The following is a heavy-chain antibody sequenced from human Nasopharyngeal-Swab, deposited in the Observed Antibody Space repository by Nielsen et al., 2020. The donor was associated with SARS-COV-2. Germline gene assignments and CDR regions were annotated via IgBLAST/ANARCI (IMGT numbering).Heavy chain of an antibody. D-gene: IGHD4-23*01. J-gene: IGHJ6*02. CDR2: IGTAGDT. CDR3: ARAQYGGTYYYYYGMDV. V-gene: IGHV3-13*01. CDR1: GFTFSSYD. Sequence: GGSLRLSCAASGFTFSSYDMHWVRQAPGKGLEWVSAIGTAGDTYYPGSVKGRFTISRENAKNSLYLQMNSLRAGDTAVYYCARAQYGGTYYYYYGMDVWGQGTTVTVSS.